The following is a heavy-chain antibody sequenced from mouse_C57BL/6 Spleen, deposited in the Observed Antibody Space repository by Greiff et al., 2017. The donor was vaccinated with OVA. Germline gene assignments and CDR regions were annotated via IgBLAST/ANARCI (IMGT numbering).Heavy chain of an antibody. D-gene: IGHD1-1*01. CDR3: ARQGTYYYGSSYWYFDV. Sequence: VKLQESGAELARPGASVKLSCKASGYTFTSYGISWVKQRTGQGLEWIGEIYPRSGNTYYNEKFKGKATLTADKSSSTAYMELRSLTSEDSAVYFCARQGTYYYGSSYWYFDVWGTGTTVTVSS. CDR2: IYPRSGNT. J-gene: IGHJ1*03. V-gene: IGHV1-81*01. CDR1: GYTFTSYG.